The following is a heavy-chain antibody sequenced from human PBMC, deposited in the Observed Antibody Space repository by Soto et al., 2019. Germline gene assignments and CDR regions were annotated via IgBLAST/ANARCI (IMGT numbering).Heavy chain of an antibody. J-gene: IGHJ5*02. CDR3: AHLAYDFWSGYPNGWFDP. CDR1: GFSLSTSGVG. Sequence: SGPTLVKPTQTLTLTCTFSGFSLSTSGVGVGWIRQPPGKALEWLALIYWDDDKRYSPSLKSRLTITKDTSKNQVVLTMTNMDPVDTATYYCAHLAYDFWSGYPNGWFDPWGQGTLVTVSS. D-gene: IGHD3-3*01. V-gene: IGHV2-5*02. CDR2: IYWDDDK.